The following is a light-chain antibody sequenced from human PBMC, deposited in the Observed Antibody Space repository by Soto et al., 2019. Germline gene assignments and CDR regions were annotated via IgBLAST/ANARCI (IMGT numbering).Light chain of an antibody. Sequence: DIQMTQSPSTLSASVGDRVTITCRASQSIGSWLAWYRQKPGKAPNLLIFRASSLGSGVPSRFSGSGSGTEFTLTISRLQPDDFATYYCQHYSSYMYSFGQGTKVEIK. CDR2: RAS. J-gene: IGKJ2*01. V-gene: IGKV1-5*03. CDR3: QHYSSYMYS. CDR1: QSIGSW.